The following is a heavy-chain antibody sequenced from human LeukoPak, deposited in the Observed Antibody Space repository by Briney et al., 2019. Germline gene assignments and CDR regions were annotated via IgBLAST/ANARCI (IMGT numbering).Heavy chain of an antibody. CDR1: GFTFSDYG. V-gene: IGHV3-20*04. CDR2: INWNGGST. CDR3: ARITGNYRHSTIDY. D-gene: IGHD1-7*01. J-gene: IGHJ4*02. Sequence: GGSLRLSCAASGFTFSDYGMTWVRQVPGKGLEWAAGINWNGGSTGYGDSVKGRFTISRLNARNSLFLQMSRLRREDTAFYYCARITGNYRHSTIDYWGQGTLVTVSS.